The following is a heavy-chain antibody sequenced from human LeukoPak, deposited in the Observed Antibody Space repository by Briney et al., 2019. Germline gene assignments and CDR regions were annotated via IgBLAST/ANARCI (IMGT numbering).Heavy chain of an antibody. CDR3: ARDKLYSYRGNWFDP. V-gene: IGHV3-20*04. CDR1: GFTFDDYG. Sequence: PGGSLRLSCAASGFTFDDYGMSWVRQAPGKGLEWVSGINWNGGSTGYADSVKGRFTISRDNAKNSLYLQMNSLRAEDTALYYCARDKLYSYRGNWFDPWGQGTLVTVSS. D-gene: IGHD5-18*01. CDR2: INWNGGST. J-gene: IGHJ5*02.